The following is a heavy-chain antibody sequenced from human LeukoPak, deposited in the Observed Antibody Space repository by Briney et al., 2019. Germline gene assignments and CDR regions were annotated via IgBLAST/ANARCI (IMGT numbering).Heavy chain of an antibody. Sequence: GGSLRLSCAASGFTFSSYAMSWVRQAPGKGLEWVSAIGGSGGSTYYADSVKGRFTISRDNSKNTLYLQMNSLRAEDTAVYYCANGIAAAVLPFDYWGQGTLVTVSS. D-gene: IGHD6-13*01. CDR2: IGGSGGST. CDR1: GFTFSSYA. J-gene: IGHJ4*02. CDR3: ANGIAAAVLPFDY. V-gene: IGHV3-23*01.